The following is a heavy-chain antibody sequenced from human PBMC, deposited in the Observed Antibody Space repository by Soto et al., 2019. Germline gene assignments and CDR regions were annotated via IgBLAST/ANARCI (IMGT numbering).Heavy chain of an antibody. CDR3: ARDYGDQGGAFDI. J-gene: IGHJ3*02. Sequence: QVQLVQSGAEVKKPGSSVKVSCKASGGTFSSYIISWVRHAPGQGLQWMGRIIPILGRANYAQKFQGRVTITADKSTSTAYMELSSLRSEDTAVHYCARDYGDQGGAFDIWGQGTMVTVSS. CDR1: GGTFSSYI. D-gene: IGHD4-17*01. CDR2: IIPILGRA. V-gene: IGHV1-69*08.